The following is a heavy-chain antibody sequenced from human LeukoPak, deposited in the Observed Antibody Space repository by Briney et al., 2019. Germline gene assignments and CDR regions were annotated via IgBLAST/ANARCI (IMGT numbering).Heavy chain of an antibody. CDR1: GFTFSSYG. J-gene: IGHJ1*01. V-gene: IGHV3-30*18. CDR3: AKDWDSSSFPQAEYFQH. CDR2: ISYDGSNK. Sequence: GRSLRLSCAASGFTFSSYGMHWVRQAPGKGLEWAAVISYDGSNKYYADSVKGRFTISRDNSKNTLYLQMNSLRAEDTAVYYCAKDWDSSSFPQAEYFQHWGQGTLVTVSS. D-gene: IGHD6-6*01.